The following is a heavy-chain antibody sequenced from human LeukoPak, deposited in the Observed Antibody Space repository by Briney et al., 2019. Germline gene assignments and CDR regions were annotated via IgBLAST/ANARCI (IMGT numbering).Heavy chain of an antibody. CDR2: ISGSGGST. Sequence: GGSLRLSCAASGFTFSSYAMSWVRQAPGKGLEWVSAISGSGGSTYYADSVKGRFTISRDNSKNPLYLQMNSLRAEDTAVYYCAKAVDSGSYYLRVYYYGMDVWGQGTTVTVSS. CDR1: GFTFSSYA. D-gene: IGHD3-10*01. J-gene: IGHJ6*02. CDR3: AKAVDSGSYYLRVYYYGMDV. V-gene: IGHV3-23*01.